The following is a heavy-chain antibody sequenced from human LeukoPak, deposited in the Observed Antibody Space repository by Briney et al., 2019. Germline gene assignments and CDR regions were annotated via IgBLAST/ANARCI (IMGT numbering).Heavy chain of an antibody. CDR3: ARDKEYGVSGGKYFDS. D-gene: IGHD4-17*01. CDR2: ISGYNGDI. Sequence: ASVKVSCKTSGYPFSRYGISWVRQAPGQGLEWMGWISGYNGDIKYAPKVQGRVTMTTDTSTNTACMELRTLRSDDTAVYFCARDKEYGVSGGKYFDSWGQGTLVTVSS. J-gene: IGHJ4*02. CDR1: GYPFSRYG. V-gene: IGHV1-18*01.